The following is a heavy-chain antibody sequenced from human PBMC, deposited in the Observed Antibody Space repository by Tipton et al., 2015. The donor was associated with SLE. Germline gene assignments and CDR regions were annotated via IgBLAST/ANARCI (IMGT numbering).Heavy chain of an antibody. V-gene: IGHV4-30-4*01. CDR2: IYYSGST. D-gene: IGHD3-3*01. J-gene: IGHJ4*02. CDR3: ARVFRGYDFWSGYYIDY. CDR1: GGSISSGDYY. Sequence: TLSLTCTVSGGSISSGDYYWSWIRQPPGKGLEWIGYIYYSGSTYYNPSLKSRVTISVDTSKNQFSLKLSSVTAADTAVYYCARVFRGYDFWSGYYIDYWGQGTLVTVSS.